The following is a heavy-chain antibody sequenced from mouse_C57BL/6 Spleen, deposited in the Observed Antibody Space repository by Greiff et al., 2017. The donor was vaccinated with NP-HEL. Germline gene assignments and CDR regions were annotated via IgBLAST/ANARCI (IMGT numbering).Heavy chain of an antibody. Sequence: QVQLQQSGAELVRPGSSVKLSCKASGYTFTSYWMDWVKQRPGQGLEWIGNIYPSDSETHYNQKFKDKATLTVDKSSSTAYMQLSSLTSEDSAVYYCARSRDGYLDYWGQGTTLTVSS. CDR1: GYTFTSYW. J-gene: IGHJ2*01. D-gene: IGHD2-3*01. CDR2: IYPSDSET. CDR3: ARSRDGYLDY. V-gene: IGHV1-61*01.